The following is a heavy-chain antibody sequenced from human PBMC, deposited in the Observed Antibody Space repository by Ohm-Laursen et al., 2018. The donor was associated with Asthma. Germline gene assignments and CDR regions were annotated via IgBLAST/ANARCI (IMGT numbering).Heavy chain of an antibody. J-gene: IGHJ6*02. Sequence: SLRLSCTASGFPFSLYAMDWVRHAPGTGLEWLSYISSDITTIYYADSVKGRFTISRDNAKNSLYLQMSNLRAEDTAVYYCAREWGGMDVWGPGTTVTVSS. D-gene: IGHD1-26*01. CDR3: AREWGGMDV. V-gene: IGHV3-48*01. CDR2: ISSDITTI. CDR1: GFPFSLYA.